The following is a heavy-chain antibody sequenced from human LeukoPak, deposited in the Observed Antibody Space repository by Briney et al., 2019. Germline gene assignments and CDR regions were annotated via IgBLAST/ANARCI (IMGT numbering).Heavy chain of an antibody. J-gene: IGHJ5*02. V-gene: IGHV1-2*02. CDR2: INPNSGGT. CDR1: GYTFTGYY. Sequence: ASVKVSCKASGYTFTGYYMHWVRQAPGQGLEWMGWINPNSGGTNYAQKFQGRVTMTRDTSISTAYMELSRLRPDDTAVYYCATVVTGAHGHWSDPWGQRTLATVSS. CDR3: ATVVTGAHGHWSDP. D-gene: IGHD7-27*01.